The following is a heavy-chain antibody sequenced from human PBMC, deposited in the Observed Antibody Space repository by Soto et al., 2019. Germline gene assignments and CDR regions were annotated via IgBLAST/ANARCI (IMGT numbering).Heavy chain of an antibody. CDR3: ARDGLRYFDSSGYYSGPPLDY. CDR2: IFHTGTT. Sequence: ETLSLTCAVYCGSFSGYFWGWIRQPPGKGLEWIGSIFHTGTTHYSPSLKSRATIFLDRSKNQFSLKLTSVTAADTAIYYCARDGLRYFDSSGYYSGPPLDYWGQGARVTVSS. V-gene: IGHV4-34*12. D-gene: IGHD3-22*01. J-gene: IGHJ4*02. CDR1: CGSFSGYF.